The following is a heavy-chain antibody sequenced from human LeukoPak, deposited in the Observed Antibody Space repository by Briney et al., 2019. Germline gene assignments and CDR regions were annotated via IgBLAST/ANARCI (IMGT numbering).Heavy chain of an antibody. V-gene: IGHV3-30-3*01. CDR1: GFTFSSYA. D-gene: IGHD3-22*01. J-gene: IGHJ4*02. Sequence: GGSLRLSCAASGFTFSSYAMHWVRQAPGKGLEWVAVISYDGSNKYYADSVKGRFTISRDNSKNTLYLQMNSLRAEDAAVYYCARDVARYYYDSSGSVYWGQGTLVTVSS. CDR2: ISYDGSNK. CDR3: ARDVARYYYDSSGSVY.